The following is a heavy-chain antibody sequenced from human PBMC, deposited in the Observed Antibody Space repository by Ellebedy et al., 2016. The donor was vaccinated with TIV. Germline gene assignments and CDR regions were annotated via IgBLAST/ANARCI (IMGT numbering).Heavy chain of an antibody. CDR3: ARRASYGDYAVQVNSWFDP. D-gene: IGHD4-17*01. V-gene: IGHV3-7*01. CDR1: GFSFRSYW. J-gene: IGHJ5*02. CDR2: IRQKGDVK. Sequence: GESLKISCIASGFSFRSYWMAWVRQAPGKGLEWVADIRQKGDVKYYVDSVKGRFTVSRDNAQNSLYLQMKSLRVEETAVYYCARRASYGDYAVQVNSWFDPWGKGTLVTVYS.